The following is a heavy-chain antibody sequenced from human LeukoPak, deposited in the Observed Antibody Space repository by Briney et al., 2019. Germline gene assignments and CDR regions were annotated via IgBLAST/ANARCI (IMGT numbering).Heavy chain of an antibody. J-gene: IGHJ4*02. CDR2: IWYDGSNK. CDR1: GFTFSSYW. V-gene: IGHV3-33*08. Sequence: GGSLRLSCAASGFTFSSYWMSWVRQAPGKGLEWVAVIWYDGSNKYYADSVKGRFTISRDNSKNTLYLQMNSLRAEDTAVYYCARVDEHQALDYWGQGTLVTVSS. CDR3: ARVDEHQALDY. D-gene: IGHD2-2*01.